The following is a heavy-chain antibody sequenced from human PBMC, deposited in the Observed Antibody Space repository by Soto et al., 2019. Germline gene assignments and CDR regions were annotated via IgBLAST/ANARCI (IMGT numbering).Heavy chain of an antibody. D-gene: IGHD6-6*01. CDR2: ISYDGSNK. J-gene: IGHJ4*02. CDR3: ARIYSSSSNYFDY. V-gene: IGHV3-30*14. CDR1: GFTFSSYA. Sequence: QVQLVESGGGVVQPGRSLRLSCAASGFTFSSYAMHWVRQAPGKGLEWVAVISYDGSNKYYADSVKGRFTSSRDNSKNTLYLQMNSLRAEDPAVYYCARIYSSSSNYFDYWGQGTLVTVSS.